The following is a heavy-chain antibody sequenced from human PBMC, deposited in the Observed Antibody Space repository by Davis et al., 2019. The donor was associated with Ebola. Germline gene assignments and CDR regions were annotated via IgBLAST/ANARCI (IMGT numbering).Heavy chain of an antibody. CDR2: IYYAGST. J-gene: IGHJ4*02. CDR1: GGSISSSSYY. Sequence: SETLSLTCTVSGGSISSSSYYWGWIRQPPGKGLEWIGYIYYAGSTDHNPSLKGRVTMSVDASKNQISLTVSSVTAADTAVYYCARHRDGTTRDYWGQGTLVRVSS. CDR3: ARHRDGTTRDY. V-gene: IGHV4-61*05. D-gene: IGHD1-1*01.